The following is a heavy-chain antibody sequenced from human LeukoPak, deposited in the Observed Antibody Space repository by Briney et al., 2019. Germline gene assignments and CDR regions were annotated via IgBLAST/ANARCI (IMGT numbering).Heavy chain of an antibody. CDR3: AREQSTFDY. V-gene: IGHV4-38-2*02. Sequence: SETLSLTCTVSGYSISSGYYWGWIRQPPGKGLEWIGSIYHSGSTYYNPSLKSRVTISVDTSKNQFSLKLSSVTAADTAVYYCAREQSTFDYWGQGTQVTISS. D-gene: IGHD4-11*01. CDR1: GYSISSGYY. CDR2: IYHSGST. J-gene: IGHJ4*02.